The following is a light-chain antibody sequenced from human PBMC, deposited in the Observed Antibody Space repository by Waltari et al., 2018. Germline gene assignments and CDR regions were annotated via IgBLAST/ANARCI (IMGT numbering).Light chain of an antibody. CDR3: NSRDSSGNHVV. CDR2: GKN. J-gene: IGLJ2*01. V-gene: IGLV3-19*01. CDR1: SLRSSY. Sequence: SSELTKDPAVSVALGQTVRITCHGNSLRSSYSSGYQQKPGQAPVLVIYGKNNRPSGIPDRFSGSSSGNTASLTITGAQAEDEADYDCNSRDSSGNHVVFGGGTKLTVL.